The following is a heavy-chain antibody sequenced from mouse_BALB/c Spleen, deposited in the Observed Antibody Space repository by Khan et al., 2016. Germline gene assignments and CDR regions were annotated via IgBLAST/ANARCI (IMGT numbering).Heavy chain of an antibody. D-gene: IGHD1-1*01. Sequence: EVQLVESGPGLVKPSQSLSLTCTVTGFSITSDYAWNWIRQFPGNKLEWMGYILYSGSTNSNPSLNSRIAITRDTSKNQFFLQLTSVTTEDTATCYCARQHYGNSFHWYFHVWGAGTTLSASS. CDR3: ARQHYGNSFHWYFHV. V-gene: IGHV3-2*02. CDR2: ILYSGST. J-gene: IGHJ1*01. CDR1: GFSITSDYA.